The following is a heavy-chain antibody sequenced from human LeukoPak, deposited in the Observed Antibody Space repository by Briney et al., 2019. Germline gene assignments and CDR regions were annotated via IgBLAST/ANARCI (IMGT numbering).Heavy chain of an antibody. Sequence: PGGSLRLSCAASGFTVSSNYMSWVRQAPGKGLEWVSVIYSGGSTYYADSVKGRFTISRDNSKNTLYLQMNSLRAEDTAVYYCARDLXXPSGSSGWVDAFDIWGQGTMVTVSS. CDR1: GFTVSSNY. J-gene: IGHJ3*02. D-gene: IGHD6-19*01. V-gene: IGHV3-53*01. CDR2: IYSGGST. CDR3: ARDLXXPSGSSGWVDAFDI.